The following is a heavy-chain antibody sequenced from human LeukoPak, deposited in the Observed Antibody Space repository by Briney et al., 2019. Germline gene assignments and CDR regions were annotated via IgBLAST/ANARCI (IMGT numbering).Heavy chain of an antibody. J-gene: IGHJ5*02. D-gene: IGHD3-10*01. Sequence: GGSLRLSCAASGFTFSSYSMNWVRQAPGKGLEWVSSISSSSSYIYYADSVKGRFTISRDNAKNSLYLQMNSLRAEDTAVYYCARVCCPYGSGTYEFDPWGQGTLVTVSS. CDR3: ARVCCPYGSGTYEFDP. CDR2: ISSSSSYI. CDR1: GFTFSSYS. V-gene: IGHV3-21*01.